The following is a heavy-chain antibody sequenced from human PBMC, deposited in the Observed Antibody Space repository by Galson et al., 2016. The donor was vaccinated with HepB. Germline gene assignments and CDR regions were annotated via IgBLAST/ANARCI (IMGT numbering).Heavy chain of an antibody. CDR3: AKVSDFWTAYYFFDF. V-gene: IGHV4-59*01. CDR1: GASISRYY. CDR2: INYSGSA. D-gene: IGHD3/OR15-3a*01. J-gene: IGHJ4*02. Sequence: SETLSLTCTISGASISRYYWSWIRQPPGKEPEWIGDINYSGSANYNPSLKSRVSISVDVSKSQFSLKLDSVTAADTAVYYCAKVSDFWTAYYFFDFWGQGALVTVSS.